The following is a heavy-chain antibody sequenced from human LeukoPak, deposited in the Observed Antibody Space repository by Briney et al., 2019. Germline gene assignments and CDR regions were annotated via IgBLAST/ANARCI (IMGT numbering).Heavy chain of an antibody. CDR3: VRPKYDDHGYFQV. D-gene: IGHD1-1*01. CDR1: GFTFSDYW. J-gene: IGHJ1*01. Sequence: PGGSLRLSCAASGFTFSDYWMYWVRQAPGKGLVWISRISGDGSAAHYADSVKGRFTISRDNAKNTLFLQMNTLRAEDTAVYYCVRPKYDDHGYFQVWGQGALVTVSS. CDR2: ISGDGSAA. V-gene: IGHV3-74*01.